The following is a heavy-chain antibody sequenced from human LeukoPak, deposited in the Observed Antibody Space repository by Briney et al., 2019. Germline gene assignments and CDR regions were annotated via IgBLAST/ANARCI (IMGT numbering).Heavy chain of an antibody. CDR2: IYYSGST. Sequence: SETLSLTCTVSGGSISSGDYYWSWIRQPPRKGLEWVGDIYYSGSTYYNPSLKSRVTISVDTSKNQFSLKLSSVTAADTAVYYCARANGDSIYYYYYYMDVWGKGTTVTVSS. V-gene: IGHV4-30-4*08. J-gene: IGHJ6*03. CDR1: GGSISSGDYY. D-gene: IGHD4-17*01. CDR3: ARANGDSIYYYYYYMDV.